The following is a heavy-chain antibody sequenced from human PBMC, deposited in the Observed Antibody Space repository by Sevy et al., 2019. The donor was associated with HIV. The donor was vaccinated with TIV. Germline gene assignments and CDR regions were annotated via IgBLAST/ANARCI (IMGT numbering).Heavy chain of an antibody. J-gene: IGHJ4*02. V-gene: IGHV3-23*01. CDR1: GFTFSSYA. CDR3: AKEVKWCSSTSCYLDY. Sequence: GGSLRLSCAASGFTFSSYAMSWVRQAPAKGLEWVSDISGSGGSTYYADSVKGRFTISRDNSKNTLYLQMNSLRAEDTTVYYCAKEVKWCSSTSCYLDYWGQGTLVTVSS. D-gene: IGHD2-2*01. CDR2: ISGSGGST.